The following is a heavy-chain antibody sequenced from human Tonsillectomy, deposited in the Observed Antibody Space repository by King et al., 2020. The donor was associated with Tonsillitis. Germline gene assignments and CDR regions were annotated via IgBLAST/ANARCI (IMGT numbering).Heavy chain of an antibody. CDR2: ISYDGSNK. D-gene: IGHD2-15*01. V-gene: IGHV3-30*18. CDR1: GFTFSSYG. Sequence: QLVQSGGGVVQPGRSLRLSCAASGFTFSSYGMHWVRQAPGKGLEWVAVISYDGSNKYYADSVKGRFTISRDNSKNTLYLQMNSLRAEGTAVYYCANRCAYCSGGSCYSESYYYGMDVWGAGTTFTVSS. CDR3: ANRCAYCSGGSCYSESYYYGMDV. J-gene: IGHJ6*04.